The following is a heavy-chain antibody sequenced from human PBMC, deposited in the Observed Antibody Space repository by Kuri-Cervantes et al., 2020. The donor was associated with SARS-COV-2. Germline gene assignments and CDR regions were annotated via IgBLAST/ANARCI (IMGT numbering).Heavy chain of an antibody. V-gene: IGHV3-30*18. D-gene: IGHD2-2*01. J-gene: IGHJ6*02. CDR3: AKEIDIVVVPAAPYYYYGMDV. Sequence: GGSLRLSCAASGFTFSSYSMNWVRQAPGKGLEWVAVISYDGSNKYYADSVKGRFTISRDNSKNTLYLQMNSLRAEDTAVYYCAKEIDIVVVPAAPYYYYGMDVWGQGTTVTVSS. CDR2: ISYDGSNK. CDR1: GFTFSSYS.